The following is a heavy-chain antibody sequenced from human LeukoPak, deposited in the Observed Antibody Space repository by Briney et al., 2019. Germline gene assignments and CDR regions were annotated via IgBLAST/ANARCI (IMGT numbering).Heavy chain of an antibody. CDR3: ARDKYDFWSGYYCYFDY. Sequence: ASVKVSCKASGYTFTGYYMHWVRQAPGQGLEWMGWINPNSGGTNCAQKFQGRVTMTRDTSISTAYMELSRLRSDDTAVYYCARDKYDFWSGYYCYFDYWGQGTLVTVSS. V-gene: IGHV1-2*02. CDR1: GYTFTGYY. CDR2: INPNSGGT. D-gene: IGHD3-3*01. J-gene: IGHJ4*02.